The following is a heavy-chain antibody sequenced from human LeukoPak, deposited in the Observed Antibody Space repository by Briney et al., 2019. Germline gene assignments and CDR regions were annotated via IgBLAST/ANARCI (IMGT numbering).Heavy chain of an antibody. V-gene: IGHV4-30-2*01. Sequence: SETLSLTCTVSGGSISSGGYYWSWIRQPPGKGLEWIGYIYHSGSTYYNPSLKSRVTISVDRSKNQFSLKLSSVTAADTAVYYCARDRTTMIVVDWGQGTLVTVSS. J-gene: IGHJ4*02. CDR2: IYHSGST. CDR1: GGSISSGGYY. CDR3: ARDRTTMIVVD. D-gene: IGHD3-22*01.